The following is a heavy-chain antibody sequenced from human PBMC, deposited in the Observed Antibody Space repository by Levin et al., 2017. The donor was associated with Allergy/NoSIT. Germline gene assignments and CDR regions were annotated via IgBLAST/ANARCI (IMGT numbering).Heavy chain of an antibody. V-gene: IGHV3-49*04. CDR2: IRSKAYGGTT. CDR1: GFTFGDYA. J-gene: IGHJ4*02. Sequence: PGGSLRLSCTASGFTFGDYAMSWVRQAPGKGLEWVGFIRSKAYGGTTEYAASVKGRFTISRDDSKSIAYLQMNSLKTEDTAVYYCTRDFSGDYPIDYWGQGTLVTVSS. D-gene: IGHD4-17*01. CDR3: TRDFSGDYPIDY.